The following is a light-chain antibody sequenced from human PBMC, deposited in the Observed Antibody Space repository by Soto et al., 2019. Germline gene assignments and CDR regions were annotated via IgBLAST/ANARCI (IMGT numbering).Light chain of an antibody. Sequence: EIVLTQSPATLSLSPGERATLSCRASQSVSSYLAWYQQKPGQAPRLLIYDASNRATGIPARFSGSGSGTDFTLTISSLEPEDFAVYYWQQRSNWPITFGQGTRLESK. J-gene: IGKJ5*01. CDR1: QSVSSY. V-gene: IGKV3-11*01. CDR2: DAS. CDR3: QQRSNWPIT.